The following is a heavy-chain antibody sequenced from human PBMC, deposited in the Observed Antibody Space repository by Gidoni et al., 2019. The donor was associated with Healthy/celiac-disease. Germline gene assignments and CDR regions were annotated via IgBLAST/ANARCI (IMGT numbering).Heavy chain of an antibody. Sequence: EVQLVESGGGLVQPGRSLRLSCAASGFTFDDYAMHWVRQAPGKGLGWVSGISWNSCSIVYADSVKGRFTISRDNAKNSLYLQMNSLRAEDTALYYCAKATGPGRSSGWSVFDYWGQGTLVTVSS. J-gene: IGHJ4*02. CDR2: ISWNSCSI. CDR3: AKATGPGRSSGWSVFDY. V-gene: IGHV3-9*01. CDR1: GFTFDDYA. D-gene: IGHD6-19*01.